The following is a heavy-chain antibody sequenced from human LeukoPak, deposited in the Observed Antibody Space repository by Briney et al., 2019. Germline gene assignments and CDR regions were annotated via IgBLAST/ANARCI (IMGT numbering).Heavy chain of an antibody. J-gene: IGHJ1*01. CDR3: AKDQLGLEWPGYLPKYFQH. V-gene: IGHV3-23*01. CDR1: GFTFSSYA. D-gene: IGHD3-3*01. Sequence: GGSLRLSCAASGFTFSSYAMSWVRQAPGKGLEWVSAISGSGGSTYYADSVKGRFTISRDNSKNTLYLQMNSLRAEDTAVYYCAKDQLGLEWPGYLPKYFQHWGQGTLVTVSS. CDR2: ISGSGGST.